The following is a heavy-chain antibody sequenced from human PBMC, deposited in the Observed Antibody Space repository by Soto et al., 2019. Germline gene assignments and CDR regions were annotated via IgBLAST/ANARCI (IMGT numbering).Heavy chain of an antibody. J-gene: IGHJ5*02. Sequence: SETLSLTCTVSGGSISSGGYYWSWIRQHPGKGLERIGYIYYSGNTYYNPSLKSRVTISVDTSKNQFSLKLSSVTAADTAVYYCAREGAGYRSTSAFDPWGRGTLVTVSS. CDR1: GGSISSGGYY. V-gene: IGHV4-31*03. CDR2: IYYSGNT. CDR3: AREGAGYRSTSAFDP. D-gene: IGHD6-13*01.